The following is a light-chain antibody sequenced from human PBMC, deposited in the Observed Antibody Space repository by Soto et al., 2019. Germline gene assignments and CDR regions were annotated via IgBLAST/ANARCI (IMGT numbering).Light chain of an antibody. J-gene: IGLJ2*01. CDR3: SSYTTSASLL. Sequence: QSALTQPASVSGSPGQSIAISCTGTTSDVGAYNYVSWYQRHPGKAPKLIIYEVSTRPSGVSNRFSGSKSGNTASLAISGLQAEDEADYYCSSYTTSASLLFGGGTQLTVL. V-gene: IGLV2-14*01. CDR1: TSDVGAYNY. CDR2: EVS.